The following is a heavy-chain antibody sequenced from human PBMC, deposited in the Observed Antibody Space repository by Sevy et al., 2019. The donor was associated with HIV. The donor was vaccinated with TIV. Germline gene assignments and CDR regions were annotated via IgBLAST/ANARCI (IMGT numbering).Heavy chain of an antibody. J-gene: IGHJ4*02. CDR2: ISSRSGYI. Sequence: GGSLRLSCAASGFIFSDYDMNWVRQAPGKGLEWISVISSRSGYIKYADSLKGRVTISRDNANNSLFLQLNSLRAEDTAVYYCAGAVDDDDAGGLHHWGQGALVTVSS. D-gene: IGHD5-12*01. CDR3: AGAVDDDDAGGLHH. V-gene: IGHV3-21*05. CDR1: GFIFSDYD.